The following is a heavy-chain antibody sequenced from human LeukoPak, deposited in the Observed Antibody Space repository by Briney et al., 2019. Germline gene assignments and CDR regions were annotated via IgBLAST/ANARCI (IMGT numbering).Heavy chain of an antibody. CDR2: IGPSGSST. D-gene: IGHD1-7*01. V-gene: IGHV3-23*01. J-gene: IGHJ4*02. Sequence: PGGTLRLSCAASGFTFSSYGMNWVRQAPGKGLEWVSGIGPSGSSTYYADSVKGRFTISRDNSKNTMYVQMNSLRAEDTAVYYCARSSRELGGYAPWELMPPFDYWGQGTLVTVSS. CDR1: GFTFSSYG. CDR3: ARSSRELGGYAPWELMPPFDY.